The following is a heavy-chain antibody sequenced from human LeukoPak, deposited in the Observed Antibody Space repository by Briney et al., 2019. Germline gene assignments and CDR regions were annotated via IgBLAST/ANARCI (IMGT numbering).Heavy chain of an antibody. D-gene: IGHD2-2*01. CDR3: ASTERCSTTCPLDY. CDR2: IHYSGST. Sequence: SETLSLTCTVSGGSISTSSYYWGWIRQPPGKGLEWIGSIHYSGSTYYNPSLKSRLTISVDTAKNHFSLKLSSVTAADTAVYFCASTERCSTTCPLDYWGQGTLSPSPQ. CDR1: GGSISTSSYY. J-gene: IGHJ4*02. V-gene: IGHV4-39*02.